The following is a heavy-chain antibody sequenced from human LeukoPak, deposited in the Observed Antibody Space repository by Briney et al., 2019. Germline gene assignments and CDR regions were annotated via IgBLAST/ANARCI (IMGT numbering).Heavy chain of an antibody. CDR3: ARGLIWFGESFDY. J-gene: IGHJ4*02. D-gene: IGHD3-10*01. CDR2: TGDDT. V-gene: IGHV3-23*01. CDR1: GFSFSDYA. Sequence: GGSLRLSCAASGFSFSDYAMTWVRQAPGKGLEWVSSTGDDTYYADSVKGRFTISRDDSKDTLYLQMNSLRAEDTAVYYCARGLIWFGESFDYWGQGTLVTVSS.